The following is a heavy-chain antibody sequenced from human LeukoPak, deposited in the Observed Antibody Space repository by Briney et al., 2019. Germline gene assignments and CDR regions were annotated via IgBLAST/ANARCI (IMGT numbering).Heavy chain of an antibody. J-gene: IGHJ5*02. D-gene: IGHD6-13*01. CDR3: ARQYSTNWYDDRGWFDP. CDR1: GGSISSGSNY. V-gene: IGHV4-61*02. CDR2: IYTSGST. Sequence: PSQTLSLTCTVSGGSISSGSNYWSWIRQPAGKGLEWIGRIYTSGSTNYNPSLKSRVTISVDTSKNQFPLKLSSVTAADTAFYYCARQYSTNWYDDRGWFDPWGQGTLVTVSS.